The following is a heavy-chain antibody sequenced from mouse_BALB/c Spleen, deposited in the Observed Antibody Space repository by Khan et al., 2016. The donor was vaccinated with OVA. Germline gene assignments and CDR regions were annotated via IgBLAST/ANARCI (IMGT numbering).Heavy chain of an antibody. J-gene: IGHJ3*01. CDR2: MIYSGYT. CDR1: GDSITSGY. Sequence: EVQLQESGPSLVQPSQTLSLTCSVTGDSITSGYWSWIRKFPGNKLEYMGYMIYSGYTYYNPSLNSRISITRHTSTNHSYLQLNAVTTEDTATYYCARSTYRDAFAYWGQGTLVTVSA. V-gene: IGHV3-8*02. D-gene: IGHD2-14*01. CDR3: ARSTYRDAFAY.